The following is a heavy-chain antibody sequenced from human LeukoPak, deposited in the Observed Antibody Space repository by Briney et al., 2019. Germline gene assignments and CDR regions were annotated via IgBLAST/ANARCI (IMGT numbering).Heavy chain of an antibody. D-gene: IGHD3-10*01. CDR3: ARRSFSYYGMDV. CDR1: GGSFSGYY. Sequence: SETLSLTCAVYGGSFSGYYWSWIRQPPGKGLEYIGHMYYTGRTSYNPSLKSRITMSVDTSSNQFSLKLTSVSAADTALYYCARRSFSYYGMDVWGQGTAVTVSS. V-gene: IGHV4-59*01. CDR2: MYYTGRT. J-gene: IGHJ6*02.